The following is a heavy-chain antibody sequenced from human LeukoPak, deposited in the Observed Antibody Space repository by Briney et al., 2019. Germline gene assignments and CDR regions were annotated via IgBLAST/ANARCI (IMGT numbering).Heavy chain of an antibody. Sequence: SVKVSCKASGYTFTSYGISWVRQAPGQGLEWMGGIIPIFGTANYAQKFQGRVTITADKSTSTAYMELSSLRSEDTAVYYCARGYFNYYDSSGYYGSASFDYWGQGTLVTVSS. CDR1: GYTFTSYG. CDR2: IIPIFGTA. V-gene: IGHV1-69*06. CDR3: ARGYFNYYDSSGYYGSASFDY. D-gene: IGHD3-22*01. J-gene: IGHJ4*02.